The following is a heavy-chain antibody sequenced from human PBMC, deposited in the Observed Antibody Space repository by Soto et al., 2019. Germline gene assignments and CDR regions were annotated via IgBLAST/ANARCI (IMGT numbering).Heavy chain of an antibody. CDR1: GYTFSNYG. J-gene: IGHJ5*02. CDR2: ISLYSDGT. CDR3: AGVLPVAEAWCGP. Sequence: QVQLVQSGGEVKRPGASVKVSCKTSGYTFSNYGITWVRQAPGQPLEWLGWISLYSDGTNYAQKFQGRVAMTTDTTTTTAYMELRSLRSYDTAVYYCAGVLPVAEAWCGPWGQGTLVTVSS. D-gene: IGHD2-2*01. V-gene: IGHV1-18*01.